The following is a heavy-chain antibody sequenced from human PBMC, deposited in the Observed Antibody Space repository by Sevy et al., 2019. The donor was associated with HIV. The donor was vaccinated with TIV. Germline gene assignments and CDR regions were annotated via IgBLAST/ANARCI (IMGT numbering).Heavy chain of an antibody. CDR1: GYTFTSYG. CDR2: ISAYNGNT. CDR3: ARVNSGYDYFPGDGMDV. D-gene: IGHD5-12*01. J-gene: IGHJ6*02. V-gene: IGHV1-18*01. Sequence: ASVKVSCKASGYTFTSYGISWVRQAPGQGLEWMGWISAYNGNTNYAQKLQGRVTMTTDTSTSTAYMELRSLRSDDTAVYYCARVNSGYDYFPGDGMDVWGQGTTVTVSS.